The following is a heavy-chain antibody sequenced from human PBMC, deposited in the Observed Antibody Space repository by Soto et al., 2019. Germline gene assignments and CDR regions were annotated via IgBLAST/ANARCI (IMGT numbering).Heavy chain of an antibody. Sequence: QITLKQSGPTLVKPTQTLTLTCTFSGFSLSTSGVGLGWIRQPPGKALEWLRLIYWDDDKRYSPSLKSRHTITKDTSKHQVVLTMTNMDPVDTATYYCAHTSLWGGIDYWGQGTLVTVST. CDR3: AHTSLWGGIDY. V-gene: IGHV2-5*02. J-gene: IGHJ4*02. CDR1: GFSLSTSGVG. CDR2: IYWDDDK. D-gene: IGHD3-16*01.